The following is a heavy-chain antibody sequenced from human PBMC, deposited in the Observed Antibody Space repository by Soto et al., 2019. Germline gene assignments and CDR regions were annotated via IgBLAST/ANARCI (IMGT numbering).Heavy chain of an antibody. J-gene: IGHJ6*02. CDR2: IIPIFGTA. D-gene: IGHD1-26*01. Sequence: QVQLVQSGAEVKKPGSSVKVSCKASGGTFSSYAISWVRQAPGQGLEWMGGIIPIFGTADYAQKFQGRVTITAGDSTSTAYMELSSLRSEDTAVYYCASHSGSSPEGRYYYGMDVWGQGTTVTVSS. CDR3: ASHSGSSPEGRYYYGMDV. V-gene: IGHV1-69*12. CDR1: GGTFSSYA.